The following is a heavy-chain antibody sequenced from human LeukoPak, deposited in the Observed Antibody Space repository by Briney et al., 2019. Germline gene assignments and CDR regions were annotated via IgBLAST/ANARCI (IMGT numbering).Heavy chain of an antibody. CDR1: GGSISSYY. Sequence: SETLSLTCTVSGGSISSYYWSWIRQPPGKGLEWVGYIYYSGSTNYNPSLKSRVTISVDTSKNQFSLKLSSVTAADTAVYYCARAPYSSGWWTYFDYWGQGTLSPSPQ. V-gene: IGHV4-59*01. J-gene: IGHJ4*02. CDR2: IYYSGST. D-gene: IGHD6-19*01. CDR3: ARAPYSSGWWTYFDY.